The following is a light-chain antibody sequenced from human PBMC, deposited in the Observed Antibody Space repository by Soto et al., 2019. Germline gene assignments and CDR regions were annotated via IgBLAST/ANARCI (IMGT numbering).Light chain of an antibody. Sequence: EIVLTQSPATLSLSPGERATLSCRASQSIDSQLAWYQQKPGRAPRLLICDASNRATGIPARFSASGSGTYFTLTISSLEPEDFAVYYCQQRYSWPLTFGGGTKVEIK. V-gene: IGKV3-11*01. CDR1: QSIDSQ. CDR3: QQRYSWPLT. CDR2: DAS. J-gene: IGKJ4*01.